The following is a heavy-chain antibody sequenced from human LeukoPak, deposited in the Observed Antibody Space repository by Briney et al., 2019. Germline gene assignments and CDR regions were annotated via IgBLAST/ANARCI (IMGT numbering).Heavy chain of an antibody. J-gene: IGHJ5*02. CDR1: GYTFTSYY. Sequence: ASVKVSCKASGYTFTSYYIHWVRQAPGQGLEWMGIINPSGGSTIYAQKFQGRVTMTRDMSTSTVYMELSSLRSDDTAVYYCARERPTSTYYYDSSGDNWFDPWGQGTLVTVSS. CDR3: ARERPTSTYYYDSSGDNWFDP. D-gene: IGHD3-22*01. CDR2: INPSGGST. V-gene: IGHV1-46*01.